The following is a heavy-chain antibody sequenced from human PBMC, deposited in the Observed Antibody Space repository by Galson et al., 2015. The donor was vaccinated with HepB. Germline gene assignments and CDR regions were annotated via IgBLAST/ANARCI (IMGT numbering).Heavy chain of an antibody. D-gene: IGHD6-19*01. CDR2: ISGSGGST. Sequence: SLRLSCAASGFTFSSYAMSWVRQAPGKGLEWVSAISGSGGSTYYADSVKGRFTISRDNSKNTLYLQMNSLRAEDTAVYYCAISSGWPPYFDYWGQGTLVTVSS. CDR3: AISSGWPPYFDY. CDR1: GFTFSSYA. V-gene: IGHV3-23*01. J-gene: IGHJ4*02.